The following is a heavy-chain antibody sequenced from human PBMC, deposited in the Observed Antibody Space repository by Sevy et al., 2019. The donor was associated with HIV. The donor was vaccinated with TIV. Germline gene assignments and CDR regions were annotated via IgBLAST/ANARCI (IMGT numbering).Heavy chain of an antibody. CDR1: GFTFDDYA. CDR2: ITWNSGTI. J-gene: IGHJ4*02. V-gene: IGHV3-9*01. CDR3: EKDIGYCISTTCPGLFDY. D-gene: IGHD2-2*03. Sequence: GGSLRLSCAASGFTFDDYAMHWVRQAPGKGLEWVSGITWNSGTIGYADSMKGRFTISRDNGKNSLYLQMNSLRAEDTALYYCEKDIGYCISTTCPGLFDYWGQGTLVTVSS.